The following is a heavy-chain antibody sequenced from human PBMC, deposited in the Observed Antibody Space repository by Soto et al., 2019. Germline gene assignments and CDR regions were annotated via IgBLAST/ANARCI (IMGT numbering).Heavy chain of an antibody. D-gene: IGHD2-21*01. V-gene: IGHV1-69*02. CDR3: AKSLLFVDHGYMDV. CDR2: IIPIQGKA. J-gene: IGHJ6*03. CDR1: GGSFTSYS. Sequence: QVQLVQSGAELKKPGSSVKVSCEASGGSFTSYSFTWVRQAPGQGLEWMGRIIPIQGKANYALKFQDRVTITADRSTRTVYMELTSLRPEDTAVYFSAKSLLFVDHGYMDVWGKGTTVTVSS.